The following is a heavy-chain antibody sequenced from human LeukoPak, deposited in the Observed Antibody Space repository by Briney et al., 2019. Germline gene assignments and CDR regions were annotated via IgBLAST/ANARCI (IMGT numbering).Heavy chain of an antibody. CDR1: GGSISSYY. CDR3: ARTYGSGSYCAFDP. D-gene: IGHD3-10*01. J-gene: IGHJ5*02. Sequence: SETLSLTCTVSGGSISSYYWSWIRQPAGKGLEWIGRIYTSGSTNYNPSLKSRVTMSVDTSKNQFSLKLSSVTAADTAVYYCARTYGSGSYCAFDPWGQGTLVTVSS. V-gene: IGHV4-4*07. CDR2: IYTSGST.